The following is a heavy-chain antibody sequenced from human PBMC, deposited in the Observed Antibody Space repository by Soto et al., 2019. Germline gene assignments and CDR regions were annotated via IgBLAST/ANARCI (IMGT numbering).Heavy chain of an antibody. Sequence: QVQLVESGGGVVQPGRSLRLSCAASGFTFSSYAMHWVRQAPSKGLEWVAVISYDGSNKYYADSVKGRFTISRDNSKNTLYLQMNSLRAEDTAVYYCARAMGGLYYYYYGMDVWGQGTTVTVSS. J-gene: IGHJ6*02. D-gene: IGHD1-26*01. CDR3: ARAMGGLYYYYYGMDV. V-gene: IGHV3-30-3*01. CDR1: GFTFSSYA. CDR2: ISYDGSNK.